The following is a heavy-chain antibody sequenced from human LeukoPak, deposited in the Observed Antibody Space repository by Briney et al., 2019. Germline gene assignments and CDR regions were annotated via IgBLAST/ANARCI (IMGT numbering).Heavy chain of an antibody. V-gene: IGHV3-53*04. CDR3: ARGDDSSGYYLPLFDY. Sequence: GGSLRLSCAASGFTVSSNYMSWVRQAPGKGLEWVSVIYSGGSTYYADSVKGRFTISRHNSKNTLYLQMNSLRAEDTAVYYCARGDDSSGYYLPLFDYWGQGTLVTVSS. J-gene: IGHJ4*02. D-gene: IGHD3-22*01. CDR2: IYSGGST. CDR1: GFTVSSNY.